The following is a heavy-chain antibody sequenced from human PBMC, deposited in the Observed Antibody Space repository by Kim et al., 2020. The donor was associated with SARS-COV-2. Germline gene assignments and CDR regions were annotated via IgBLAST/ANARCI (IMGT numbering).Heavy chain of an antibody. V-gene: IGHV4-4*02. Sequence: SETLSLTCAVSGGSISSSNWWSWVRQPPGKGLEWIGEIYHSGSTNYNPSLKSRVTISVDKSKNQFSLKLSSVTAADTAVYYCAAFGDPPRYYYYYGMDVWGQGTTVTVSS. J-gene: IGHJ6*02. CDR3: AAFGDPPRYYYYYGMDV. CDR2: IYHSGST. D-gene: IGHD3-10*01. CDR1: GGSISSSNW.